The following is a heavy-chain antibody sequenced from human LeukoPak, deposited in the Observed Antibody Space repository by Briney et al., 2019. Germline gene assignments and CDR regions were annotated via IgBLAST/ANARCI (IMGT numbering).Heavy chain of an antibody. D-gene: IGHD4-23*01. CDR1: GYSFTSYW. CDR3: ARRGGNSYFDY. V-gene: IGHV5-51*01. J-gene: IGHJ4*02. CDR2: IYPGDSDT. Sequence: GESLQISCKTSGYSFTSYWIGWVRQMPGKGLEYMGIIYPGDSDTRYSPSFQGQVTISADKSISTAYLQWSSLQASDTAMYYCARRGGNSYFDYWGQGTLVTVSS.